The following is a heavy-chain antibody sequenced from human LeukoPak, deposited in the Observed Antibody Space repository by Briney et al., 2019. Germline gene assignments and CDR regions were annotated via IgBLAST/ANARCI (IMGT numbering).Heavy chain of an antibody. J-gene: IGHJ4*02. V-gene: IGHV1-2*02. CDR1: GYTFTGYY. CDR2: INPNSGGT. D-gene: IGHD3-10*01. CDR3: ARGVRRFGELLSPYFDY. Sequence: ASVKVSCKASGYTFTGYYMHWVRQAPGQGLEWMGWINPNSGGTNYAQKFQGRVTMTRDTSISTAYMELSRLRSDDTAVYYCARGVRRFGELLSPYFDYWGQGTLVTVSS.